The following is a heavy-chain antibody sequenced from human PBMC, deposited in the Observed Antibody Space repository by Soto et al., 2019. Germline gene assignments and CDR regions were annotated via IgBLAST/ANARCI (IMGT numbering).Heavy chain of an antibody. D-gene: IGHD4-17*01. J-gene: IGHJ4*02. V-gene: IGHV3-30*18. CDR1: GFTFSSYG. CDR2: ISYDGSNK. CDR3: AKSPYYGDYTQMYYFDY. Sequence: GGSLRLSCAASGFTFSSYGMHWVRQAPGKGLEWVAVISYDGSNKYYADSVKGRFTISRDNSKNTLYLQMNSLRAEDTAVYYCAKSPYYGDYTQMYYFDYWGQGTLVTVSS.